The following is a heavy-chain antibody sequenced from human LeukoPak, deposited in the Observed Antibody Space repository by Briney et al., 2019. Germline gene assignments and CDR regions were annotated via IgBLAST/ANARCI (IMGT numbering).Heavy chain of an antibody. Sequence: GRSLRLSCAASGFTFSSYGMHWVRQAPGKGLEWVAVISYDGSNKYYADSVKGRFTISRDNSKNTLHLQMNSLRAEDTAVYYCAKDLIAAATEQKGNYWGQGTLVTVSS. D-gene: IGHD6-13*01. CDR3: AKDLIAAATEQKGNY. CDR1: GFTFSSYG. CDR2: ISYDGSNK. V-gene: IGHV3-30*18. J-gene: IGHJ4*02.